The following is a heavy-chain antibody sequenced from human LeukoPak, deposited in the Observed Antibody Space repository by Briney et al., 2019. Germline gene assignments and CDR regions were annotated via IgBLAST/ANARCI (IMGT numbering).Heavy chain of an antibody. V-gene: IGHV1-69*13. Sequence: ASVKVSCKASGGTFSSYAISWVRQAPGQGLEWMGGIIPIFGTANYAQKFQGRVTITADESTSTAYMELSSLRSGDTAVYYCAREGYTYSGEEYYFDYWGQGTLVTVSS. CDR3: AREGYTYSGEEYYFDY. D-gene: IGHD5-18*01. CDR2: IIPIFGTA. J-gene: IGHJ4*02. CDR1: GGTFSSYA.